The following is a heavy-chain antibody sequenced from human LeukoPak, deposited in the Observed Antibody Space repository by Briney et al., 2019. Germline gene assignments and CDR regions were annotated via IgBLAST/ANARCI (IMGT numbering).Heavy chain of an antibody. Sequence: PRGSLRLSCAASGFTFSNYWMSWVRQAPGKGLEWVANIKQDGSEKYYVDSVKGRFTISRDNAKNSLYLQMNSLRAEDTAVYYCARDPVASPLVAFDIWGQGTMVTVSS. CDR1: GFTFSNYW. J-gene: IGHJ3*02. V-gene: IGHV3-7*01. CDR3: ARDPVASPLVAFDI. CDR2: IKQDGSEK. D-gene: IGHD2-21*01.